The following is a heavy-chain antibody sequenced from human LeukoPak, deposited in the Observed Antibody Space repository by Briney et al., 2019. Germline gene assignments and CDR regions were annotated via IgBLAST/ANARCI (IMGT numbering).Heavy chain of an antibody. V-gene: IGHV4-59*01. CDR3: AREVAGTHFDY. CDR1: DGSISGYY. D-gene: IGHD6-19*01. CDR2: ISYTGST. Sequence: SETLSLTCTVSDGSISGYYWTWIRQPPGTGLGWLGYISYTGSTNYSPSLKSRATISVDTSKNQFSLKLNSVTAADTAVYYCAREVAGTHFDYWGQGTLVTVSS. J-gene: IGHJ4*02.